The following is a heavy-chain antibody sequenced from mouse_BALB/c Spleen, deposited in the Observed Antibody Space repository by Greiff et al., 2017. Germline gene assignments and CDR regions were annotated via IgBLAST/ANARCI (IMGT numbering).Heavy chain of an antibody. D-gene: IGHD4-1*01. CDR1: GFTFSDYY. Sequence: EVKLVESGGGLVKPGWSLKLSCAASGFTFSDYYMYWVRQSPEKRLEWVATICDGGSYTYYPDSVKGRFTISRDNAKNNLYLQMSSLKSEDTAMYYCARDKTADARGDMDYWGQGTSVTVSS. V-gene: IGHV5-4*02. CDR3: ARDKTADARGDMDY. J-gene: IGHJ4*01. CDR2: ICDGGSYT.